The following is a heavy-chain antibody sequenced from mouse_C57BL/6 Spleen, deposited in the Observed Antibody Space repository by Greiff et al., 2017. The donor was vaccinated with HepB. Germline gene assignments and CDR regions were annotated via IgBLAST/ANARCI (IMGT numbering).Heavy chain of an antibody. CDR2: INPSNGGT. CDR3: ARNPMGLLRKLNWYFDV. Sequence: QVQLKQSGTELVKPGASVKLSCKASGYTFTSYWMHWVKQRPGQGLEWIGNINPSNGGTNYNEKFKSKATLTVDKSSSTAYMQLSSLTSEDSAVYYCARNPMGLLRKLNWYFDVWGTGTTVTVSS. J-gene: IGHJ1*03. CDR1: GYTFTSYW. V-gene: IGHV1-53*01. D-gene: IGHD1-1*01.